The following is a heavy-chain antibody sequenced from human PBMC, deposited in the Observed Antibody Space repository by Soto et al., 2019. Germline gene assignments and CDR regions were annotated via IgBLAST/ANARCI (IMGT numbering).Heavy chain of an antibody. D-gene: IGHD4-17*01. CDR2: ITDNGRST. Sequence: PGGSLRLSCGASGFPFSRDGMSWVRQAPGKGLEWVSLITDNGRSTYYADSVKGRFTMSRDNTKNTLFLQMNSLTAEDTAVYYCAKERPTTPAFDRWGQVALVTVSP. J-gene: IGHJ4*02. CDR1: GFPFSRDG. CDR3: AKERPTTPAFDR. V-gene: IGHV3-23*01.